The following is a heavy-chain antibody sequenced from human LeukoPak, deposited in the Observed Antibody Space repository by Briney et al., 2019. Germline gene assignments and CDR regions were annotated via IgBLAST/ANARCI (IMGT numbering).Heavy chain of an antibody. V-gene: IGHV3-11*06. Sequence: GGSLRLSCAASGFTLSHYHMSWIRQAPGKGLEWVSYISPTSSDTDYADSAKGRFTVSRDNAQNSVYLEMSSLRADDTAVYYCAIGHYGMDVWGQGTTVTVPS. CDR1: GFTLSHYH. J-gene: IGHJ6*02. CDR3: AIGHYGMDV. CDR2: ISPTSSDT.